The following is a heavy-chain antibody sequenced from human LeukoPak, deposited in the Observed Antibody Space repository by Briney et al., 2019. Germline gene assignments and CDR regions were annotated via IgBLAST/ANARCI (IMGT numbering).Heavy chain of an antibody. CDR1: GFIFSNYG. J-gene: IGHJ4*02. D-gene: IGHD6-13*01. V-gene: IGHV3-30*02. CDR2: IQYDGSYQ. CDR3: ATVRGASGSRWYFDY. Sequence: QAGGSLRLSCAASGFIFSNYGMDWVRQAPGKGLEWVAIIQYDGSYQWYAESVKGRFTVSRDNSKNTLYLQMNSLRAEDTAVYYCATVRGASGSRWYFDYWGRGTLVTVSS.